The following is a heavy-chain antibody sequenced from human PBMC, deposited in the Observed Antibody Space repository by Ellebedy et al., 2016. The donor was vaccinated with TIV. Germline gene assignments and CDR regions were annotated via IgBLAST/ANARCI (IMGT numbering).Heavy chain of an antibody. V-gene: IGHV1-69*13. Sequence: SVKVSXKASRGTFSSYAISWVRQAPGQGLEWMGGIIPIFGTANYAQKFQGRVTITADESTSTAYMELSSLRSEDTAVYYCARDRVGAANWFDPWGQGTLVTVSS. CDR2: IIPIFGTA. CDR1: RGTFSSYA. CDR3: ARDRVGAANWFDP. J-gene: IGHJ5*02. D-gene: IGHD1-26*01.